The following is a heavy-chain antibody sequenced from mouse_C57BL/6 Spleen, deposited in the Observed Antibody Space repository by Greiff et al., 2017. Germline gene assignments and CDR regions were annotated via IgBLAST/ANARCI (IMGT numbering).Heavy chain of an antibody. D-gene: IGHD2-3*01. J-gene: IGHJ3*01. CDR2: IYPSDSET. CDR3: ARSGIYDGYYDWFAY. Sequence: QVQLQQPGAELVRPGSSVKLSCKASGYTFTSYWMDWVKQRPGQGLEWIGNIYPSDSETHYNQKFKDKATLTVDKSSSTAYMQLSSLTSEDSAVYYCARSGIYDGYYDWFAYWDQGTLVTVSA. V-gene: IGHV1-61*01. CDR1: GYTFTSYW.